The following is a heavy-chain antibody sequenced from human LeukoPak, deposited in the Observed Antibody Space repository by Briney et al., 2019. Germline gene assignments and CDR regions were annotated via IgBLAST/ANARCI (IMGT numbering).Heavy chain of an antibody. CDR3: ARDSLIVGATTD. V-gene: IGHV4-61*02. D-gene: IGHD1-26*01. CDR1: GGSISSGSYY. Sequence: PSEALSLTCTVSGGSISSGSYYWSWIRQPAGKGLEWIGRIYTSGSTNYNPSLKGRVTISVDTSKNQFSLKLSSVTAADTAVYYCARDSLIVGATTDWGQGTLVTVSS. CDR2: IYTSGST. J-gene: IGHJ4*02.